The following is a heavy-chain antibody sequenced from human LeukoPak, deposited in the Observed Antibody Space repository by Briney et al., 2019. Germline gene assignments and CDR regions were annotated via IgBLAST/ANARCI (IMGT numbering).Heavy chain of an antibody. D-gene: IGHD4-11*01. V-gene: IGHV4-38-2*01. CDR3: ASRTTVTNALSFDY. J-gene: IGHJ4*02. Sequence: PSETLSLTCGVSGYFVSSGYYWGWIRQPPGQGLEWIGNIYNTGSTYYNPSLKSRVTISVDTSKNQFSLKLTSVTSADPAVYFCASRTTVTNALSFDYWGRGALVAVSS. CDR1: GYFVSSGYY. CDR2: IYNTGST.